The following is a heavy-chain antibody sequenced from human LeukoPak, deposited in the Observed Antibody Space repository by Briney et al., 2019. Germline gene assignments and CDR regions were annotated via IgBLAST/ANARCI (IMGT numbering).Heavy chain of an antibody. D-gene: IGHD4-23*01. CDR3: ARGRPHGNDY. J-gene: IGHJ4*02. CDR2: ITNDGSST. Sequence: GGSLRLSCAASGLTFSSHWMHWVRQAPGKGLVWVSRITNDGSSTTYADSVKGRFTISRDSAKNMLYLQMNSLRVEDTAVYYCARGRPHGNDYWGQGTLVTVSS. V-gene: IGHV3-74*01. CDR1: GLTFSSHW.